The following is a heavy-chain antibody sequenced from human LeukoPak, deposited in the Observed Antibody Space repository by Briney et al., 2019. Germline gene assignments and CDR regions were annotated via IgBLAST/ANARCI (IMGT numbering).Heavy chain of an antibody. V-gene: IGHV3-30-3*01. CDR1: GFPFSSYA. D-gene: IGHD5-24*01. J-gene: IGHJ4*02. CDR2: ISDDGSNK. CDR3: ARGRDGYNTPTLFDF. Sequence: GGSLRLSCAASGFPFSSYAMSWVRQAPGKGLEWVAVISDDGSNKYYADSVKGRFTISRDNSKNTLYLQMNSLRAEDTAVHYCARGRDGYNTPTLFDFWGQGTLVTVSS.